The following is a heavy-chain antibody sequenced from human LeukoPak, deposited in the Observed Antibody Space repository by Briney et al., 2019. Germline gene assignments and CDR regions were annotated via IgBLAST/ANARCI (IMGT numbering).Heavy chain of an antibody. Sequence: PGGTLSLYCAASGFTFSSYAMSWLRQAPGQGLEGVSVLSGSGGNTYYADHVKGRFTISKDNSTNTLYLHMNSLKAEDTAVYYCAKGGATTEGYFDYWGQGTLVTVSS. J-gene: IGHJ4*02. V-gene: IGHV3-23*01. CDR3: AKGGATTEGYFDY. D-gene: IGHD1-26*01. CDR2: LSGSGGNT. CDR1: GFTFSSYA.